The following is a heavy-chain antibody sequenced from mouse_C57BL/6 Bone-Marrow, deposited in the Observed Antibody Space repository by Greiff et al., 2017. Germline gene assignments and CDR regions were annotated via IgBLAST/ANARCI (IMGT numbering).Heavy chain of an antibody. J-gene: IGHJ2*01. V-gene: IGHV1-55*01. CDR2: IYPGSGST. Sequence: QVQLQQPGAELVKPGASVKMSCKASGYTFTSYWITWVKQRPGQGLEWIGDIYPGSGSTNYNEKFKSKANLTVDTSSSTAYMQLSILTSEDSAVYYCARFFTVVVDYWGQGTTLTVSS. CDR3: ARFFTVVVDY. CDR1: GYTFTSYW. D-gene: IGHD1-1*01.